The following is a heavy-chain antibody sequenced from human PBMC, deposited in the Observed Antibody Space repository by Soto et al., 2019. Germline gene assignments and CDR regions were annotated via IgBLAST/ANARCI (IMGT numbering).Heavy chain of an antibody. CDR1: GFTFSSYW. V-gene: IGHV3-7*03. CDR3: ARDLYQLTSRKYYDYGLDV. Sequence: QAGGSLRLSCAASGFTFSSYWMSWVRQAPGKGLEWVANIKEDGSEKYYVDSVKGRFTISRDNAKNTLYLQMNSLRAEDTAVYYCARDLYQLTSRKYYDYGLDVWGQGNLVTVSS. J-gene: IGHJ6*02. D-gene: IGHD2-2*01. CDR2: IKEDGSEK.